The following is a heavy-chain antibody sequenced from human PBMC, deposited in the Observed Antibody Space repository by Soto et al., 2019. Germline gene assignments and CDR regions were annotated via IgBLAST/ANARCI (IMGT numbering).Heavy chain of an antibody. J-gene: IGHJ4*02. CDR3: TKSPPTNDFWSGYYSYFDY. Sequence: EVQLLEAGGGLVQPGGSLRLSCAASGFTFSSYAMSWVRQAPGKGLEWVSAISGSGGSTYYADSVKGRFTISRDNSKNTLYLQMNSLRAEDTAVYYCTKSPPTNDFWSGYYSYFDYWGQGTLVTVSS. CDR2: ISGSGGST. V-gene: IGHV3-23*01. D-gene: IGHD3-3*01. CDR1: GFTFSSYA.